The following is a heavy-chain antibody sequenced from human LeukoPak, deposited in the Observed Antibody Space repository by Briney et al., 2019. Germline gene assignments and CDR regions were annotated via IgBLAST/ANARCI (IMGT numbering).Heavy chain of an antibody. CDR1: GDSVASGGYY. D-gene: IGHD3-10*01. CDR3: ARGGRGRNWFDP. J-gene: IGHJ5*02. CDR2: IYYSVST. Sequence: SETLSLTCTVSGDSVASGGYYWHWIRQPPGKGLEWIGYIYYSVSTNYHLSLKSRVTISVDTSENQFSLKLTSVTAADTAVYYCARGGRGRNWFDPWGQGTLVTVSS. V-gene: IGHV4-61*08.